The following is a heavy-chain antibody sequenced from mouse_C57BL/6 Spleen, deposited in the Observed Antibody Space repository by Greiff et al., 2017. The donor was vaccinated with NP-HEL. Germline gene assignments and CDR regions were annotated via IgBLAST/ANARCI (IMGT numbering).Heavy chain of an antibody. CDR1: GFTFSSYG. J-gene: IGHJ2*01. D-gene: IGHD2-5*01. CDR3: ARGDSNFLCDY. V-gene: IGHV5-6*02. CDR2: ISSGGSYT. Sequence: EVKLVESGGDLVKPGGSLKLSCAASGFTFSSYGMSWVRQTPDKRLEWVATISSGGSYTYYPDSVKGRFTISRDNAKNTLYLQMSSLKSEDTAMYYCARGDSNFLCDYWGQGTTLTVSS.